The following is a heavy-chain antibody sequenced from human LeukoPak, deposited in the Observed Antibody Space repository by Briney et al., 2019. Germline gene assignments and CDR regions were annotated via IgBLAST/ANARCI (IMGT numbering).Heavy chain of an antibody. CDR1: GFTFSSYS. CDR3: ARANHYVLLPHAFDI. Sequence: PGGSLRLSCAASGFTFSSYSMNWVRQAPGKGLEWVPSISSSSSYIYYADSVKGRFTISRDNAKNSLYLQMNSLRAEDTAVYYCARANHYVLLPHAFDIWGQGTMVTVSS. J-gene: IGHJ3*02. CDR2: ISSSSSYI. V-gene: IGHV3-21*01. D-gene: IGHD3-10*01.